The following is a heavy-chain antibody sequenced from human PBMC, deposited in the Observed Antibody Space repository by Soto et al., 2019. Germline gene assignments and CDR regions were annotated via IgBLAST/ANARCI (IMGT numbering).Heavy chain of an antibody. CDR2: IYYSGTT. V-gene: IGHV4-39*01. CDR3: ARHSGLGFAGAED. J-gene: IGHJ4*02. D-gene: IGHD3-10*01. CDR1: GGSISSTSSF. Sequence: QLQLQEAGPRLLKPSETLSLTCSVTGGSISSTSSFWDWIRQSPGKGHEWIGSIYYSGTTYYNPSLKSRVTISVDTSKNQFSLKLSSVTAADTAVYYCARHSGLGFAGAEDWGQGILVTVSS.